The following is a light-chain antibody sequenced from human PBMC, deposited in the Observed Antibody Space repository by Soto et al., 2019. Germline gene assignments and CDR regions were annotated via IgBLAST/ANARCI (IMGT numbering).Light chain of an antibody. V-gene: IGLV2-8*01. CDR1: RRDVGTYKY. CDR2: EVS. Sequence: LTQPPSACGCPGHSDTISCTGTRRDVGTYKYVSWYQQHPGKAPKLIIYEVSKRPSGVPDRFSGSKSGNTASLTVSGLQAEDEADYYCRSYTGINTFSLFGTG. CDR3: RSYTGINTFSL. J-gene: IGLJ1*01.